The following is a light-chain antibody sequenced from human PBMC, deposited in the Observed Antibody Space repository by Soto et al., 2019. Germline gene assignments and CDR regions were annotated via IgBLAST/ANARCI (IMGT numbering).Light chain of an antibody. V-gene: IGKV1-39*01. CDR3: QQSYSSPPT. Sequence: DNRMSQSPSSLSASVADRVIITCRASQSISNHLNWYQQKPGKAPKLLIFAASSLQSGVPARFSGSRSGPDFTLTISSLQPEDFATYYCQQSYSSPPTFGQGTKVDI. CDR1: QSISNH. CDR2: AAS. J-gene: IGKJ1*01.